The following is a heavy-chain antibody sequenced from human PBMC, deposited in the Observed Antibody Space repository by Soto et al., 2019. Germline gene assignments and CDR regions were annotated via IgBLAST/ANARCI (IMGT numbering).Heavy chain of an antibody. V-gene: IGHV3-15*07. J-gene: IGHJ5*02. Sequence: PGGSLRLSCAASGLSFSYVWMNWVRQAPGKGLEWVGRIKSKLDGGTTDYAAPVKGRFTISRDDSKSTLYLQMNSLKTEDTAVYYCVGGTYCSSATCGWFDPWGQGTLVTVSS. CDR1: GLSFSYVW. CDR2: IKSKLDGGTT. D-gene: IGHD2-2*01. CDR3: VGGTYCSSATCGWFDP.